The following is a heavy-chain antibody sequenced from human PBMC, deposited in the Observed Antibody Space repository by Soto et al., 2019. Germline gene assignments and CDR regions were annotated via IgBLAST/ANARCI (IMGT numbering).Heavy chain of an antibody. V-gene: IGHV3-48*01. D-gene: IGHD3-10*01. J-gene: IGHJ4*02. CDR3: AKAGYGSGSYYTLSFDY. Sequence: GGSLRLSCVASGFTFSSYSMNWVRQAPGKGLEWVSYISSSSSSRYYADSVKGRFTISRDNSKNTVYLQMNSLRAEDTAVYYCAKAGYGSGSYYTLSFDYWGQGSLVTVSS. CDR2: ISSSSSSR. CDR1: GFTFSSYS.